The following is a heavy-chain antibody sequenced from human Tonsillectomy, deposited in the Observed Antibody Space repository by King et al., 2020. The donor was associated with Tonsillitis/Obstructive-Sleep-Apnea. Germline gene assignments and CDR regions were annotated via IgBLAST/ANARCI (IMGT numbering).Heavy chain of an antibody. Sequence: VQLVESGGGLVQPGGSLRLSCVASGLTFSHYWMTWVRQAPGKGLEWVADIKQDANEKYYVDSVKGRFTISRDNSKNSLYLQMNSLRVEDTALYYCATDGDGIDVWGHGTTVTVSS. CDR1: GLTFSHYW. J-gene: IGHJ6*02. V-gene: IGHV3-7*03. D-gene: IGHD5-24*01. CDR3: ATDGDGIDV. CDR2: IKQDANEK.